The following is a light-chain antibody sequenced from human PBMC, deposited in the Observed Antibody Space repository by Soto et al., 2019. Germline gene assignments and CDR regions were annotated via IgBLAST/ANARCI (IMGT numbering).Light chain of an antibody. CDR1: SSDVGSYNH. Sequence: QSAPTQPPSVSGSPGQSITISCTGTSSDVGSYNHVSWYQHHPGKAPKLMIYEGTKRPSGVSNRFSGSKSGNTASLTISGLQAEDEAYYYCCSYAGGSTYVFGAGTKLTVL. CDR3: CSYAGGSTYV. J-gene: IGLJ1*01. CDR2: EGT. V-gene: IGLV2-23*01.